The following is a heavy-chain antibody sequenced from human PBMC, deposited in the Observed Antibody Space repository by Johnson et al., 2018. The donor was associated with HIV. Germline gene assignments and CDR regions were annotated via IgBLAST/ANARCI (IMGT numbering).Heavy chain of an antibody. CDR2: ISYDGSDK. Sequence: QVQLVESGGGVVQPGRSLRLSCAASGFTFSSFAIHWVRQAPGKGLEWVAVISYDGSDKYYADSVTGRFTISRDNSKKTLYLEMNSLRAEDTAVYYCARDHSGYDSVTAAFDIWGQGTMVTVSS. V-gene: IGHV3-30-3*01. D-gene: IGHD5-12*01. J-gene: IGHJ3*02. CDR1: GFTFSSFA. CDR3: ARDHSGYDSVTAAFDI.